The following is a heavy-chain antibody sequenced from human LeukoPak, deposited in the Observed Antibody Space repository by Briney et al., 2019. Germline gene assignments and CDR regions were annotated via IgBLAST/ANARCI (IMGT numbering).Heavy chain of an antibody. CDR3: ARESGSGSYKPFYY. V-gene: IGHV4-38-2*02. D-gene: IGHD3-10*01. J-gene: IGHJ4*02. Sequence: NPSETLSLTCAVSGYSMSSGYYWGWIRQPPGEGLGWIGSIYHSGSTYYNPSLKSRVTISVDTSKNQFSLKLSSVTAADTAVYYCARESGSGSYKPFYYWGQGTLVTVSS. CDR2: IYHSGST. CDR1: GYSMSSGYY.